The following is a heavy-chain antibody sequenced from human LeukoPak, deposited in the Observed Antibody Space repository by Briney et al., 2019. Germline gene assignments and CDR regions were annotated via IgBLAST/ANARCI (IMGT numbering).Heavy chain of an antibody. Sequence: GGSLRLSCAASGFTFSSYAMTWVRQAPGKGLEWVSTFSSSGGSTYYADSVKGRFTISRDSSKNTLFLQMNSLRAEDTAVYCCAKYCSGGNCYSGLYWGQGTLVTVSS. CDR2: FSSSGGST. V-gene: IGHV3-23*01. D-gene: IGHD2-15*01. J-gene: IGHJ4*02. CDR3: AKYCSGGNCYSGLY. CDR1: GFTFSSYA.